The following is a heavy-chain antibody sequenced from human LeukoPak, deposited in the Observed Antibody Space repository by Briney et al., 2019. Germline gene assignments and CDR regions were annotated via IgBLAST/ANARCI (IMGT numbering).Heavy chain of an antibody. CDR3: ARGSQWLVQSWFDP. Sequence: PGRSLRLSCAASGFTFSSYGMHWVRQAPGKGLEWVAVIWYDGSNKYYADSVKGRFTISRDNSKNTLYLQMNSLRAEDTAVYYCARGSQWLVQSWFDPWGQGTLVTVSS. D-gene: IGHD6-19*01. CDR1: GFTFSSYG. J-gene: IGHJ5*02. CDR2: IWYDGSNK. V-gene: IGHV3-33*01.